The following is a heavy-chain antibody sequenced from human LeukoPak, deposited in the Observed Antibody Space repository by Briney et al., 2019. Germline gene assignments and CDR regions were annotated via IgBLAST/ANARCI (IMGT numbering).Heavy chain of an antibody. CDR1: GGSISSYY. CDR3: ARELDPTSTNNPHFYYHMDV. V-gene: IGHV4-4*07. J-gene: IGHJ6*03. D-gene: IGHD1/OR15-1a*01. Sequence: PSETLSLTCTVSGGSISSYYWSWIRQPAGKGLEWIGRMYTSGSTNYNPSLKSRVTMSVDTSKNQFSLKLSSVTAADTAVYYCARELDPTSTNNPHFYYHMDVWGKGTTVTVSS. CDR2: MYTSGST.